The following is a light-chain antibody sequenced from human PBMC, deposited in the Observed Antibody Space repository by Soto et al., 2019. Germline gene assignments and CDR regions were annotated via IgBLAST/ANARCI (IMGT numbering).Light chain of an antibody. Sequence: QSALSQPASVSGSPGQSVTISCTGTSTDVGGYDYVSWYQQYPGKAPELLIYEVTYRPSGVSNRFSGSKSGNTASLTISGLQTGDEAEYYCCSYTDSSGRVFGGGTKVTVL. CDR1: STDVGGYDY. J-gene: IGLJ3*02. V-gene: IGLV2-14*01. CDR2: EVT. CDR3: CSYTDSSGRV.